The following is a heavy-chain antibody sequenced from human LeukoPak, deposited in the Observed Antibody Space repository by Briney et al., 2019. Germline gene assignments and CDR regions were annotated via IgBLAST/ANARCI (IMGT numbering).Heavy chain of an antibody. D-gene: IGHD3-10*01. J-gene: IGHJ4*02. Sequence: SETLSLTCTVSGGSISSSSYYWGWIRQPPGKGLEWIGEINHSGSTNYNPSLKSRVTISVDTSKNQFSLKLSSVTAADTAVYYCARQGPRYYGSGSYSPAYYFDYWGQGTLVTVSS. V-gene: IGHV4-39*01. CDR1: GGSISSSSYY. CDR3: ARQGPRYYGSGSYSPAYYFDY. CDR2: INHSGST.